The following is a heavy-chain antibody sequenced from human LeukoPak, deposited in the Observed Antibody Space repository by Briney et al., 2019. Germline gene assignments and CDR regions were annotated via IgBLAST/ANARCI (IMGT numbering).Heavy chain of an antibody. CDR3: VRGTGY. CDR2: ISSNGDNT. Sequence: GGSLRLSCSVSGFTFSTYVMHWVRRAPGKGLEYVSAISSNGDNTYYADSVKGRFTIYRDNSKNTLYLQMSSLRADDTAVYYCVRGTGYWGQGTLVTVSS. CDR1: GFTFSTYV. V-gene: IGHV3-64D*06. J-gene: IGHJ4*02.